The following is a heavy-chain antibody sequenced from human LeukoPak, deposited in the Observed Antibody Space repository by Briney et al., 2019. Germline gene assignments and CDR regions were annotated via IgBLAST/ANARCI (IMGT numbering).Heavy chain of an antibody. CDR3: AGTSSGSYYPHPYYFDY. Sequence: PSETLSLTCTVSGGSISSGGYYWSWIRQHPGKSLEWIGYIYYSGSTYYNPSLKSRVTISVDTSKNQFSLKLSSVTAADTAVYYCAGTSSGSYYPHPYYFDYWGQGTLVTVSS. D-gene: IGHD3-10*01. CDR2: IYYSGST. CDR1: GGSISSGGYY. V-gene: IGHV4-31*03. J-gene: IGHJ4*02.